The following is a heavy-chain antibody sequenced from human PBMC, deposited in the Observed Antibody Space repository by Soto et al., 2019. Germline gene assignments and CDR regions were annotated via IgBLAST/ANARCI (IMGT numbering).Heavy chain of an antibody. CDR3: ARGDSGQFVDL. Sequence: PSETLSLTCTVSGDSTSNSYWSWIRQAPGKGPEWLGYLSDNGGTNHNPSLLGRATMSVDTSQNQVSLNLNSVTAADTAGYYCARGDSGQFVDLWGQGILVTVSS. CDR2: LSDNGGT. D-gene: IGHD5-12*01. V-gene: IGHV4-59*01. CDR1: GDSTSNSY. J-gene: IGHJ5*02.